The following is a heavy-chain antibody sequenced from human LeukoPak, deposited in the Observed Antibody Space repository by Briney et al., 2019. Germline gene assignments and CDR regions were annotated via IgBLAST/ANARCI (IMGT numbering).Heavy chain of an antibody. D-gene: IGHD1-20*01. Sequence: GGSLRLSCAVSGFSFSTYNMNWVRQAPGKGLEWVSSISSSSSYIYYSDSVKGRFTISRDNAKNSLFLQMNSLRAEDTGAYFCVRDRGGGNWLDYWGQGTLVTVSS. CDR3: VRDRGGGNWLDY. J-gene: IGHJ4*02. CDR2: ISSSSSYI. CDR1: GFSFSTYN. V-gene: IGHV3-21*01.